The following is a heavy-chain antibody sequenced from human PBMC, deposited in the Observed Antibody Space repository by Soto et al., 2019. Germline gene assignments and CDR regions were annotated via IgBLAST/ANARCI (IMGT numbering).Heavy chain of an antibody. CDR3: ARGPRATVTSLDP. CDR2: IIPLYGTT. V-gene: IGHV1-69*18. D-gene: IGHD4-17*01. CDR1: GGTFSPYG. Sequence: QVQLVQSGAEVKKPGSSVKVSCKASGGTFSPYGMNWVRQAPGQGLEWMGSIIPLYGTTNYAQPFQGRVTITADESTSTVYMDLRSLRSEDTAIYYCARGPRATVTSLDPWGQGPLVTVSS. J-gene: IGHJ5*02.